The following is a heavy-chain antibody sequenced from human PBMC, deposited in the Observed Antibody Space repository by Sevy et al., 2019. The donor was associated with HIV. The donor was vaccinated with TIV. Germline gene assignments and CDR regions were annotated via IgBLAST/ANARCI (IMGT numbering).Heavy chain of an antibody. CDR2: MYHGGSI. CDR1: GFTFSSYA. V-gene: IGHV3-66*01. Sequence: GGSLRLSCAASGFTFSSYAMHWVRQAPGKGLEWVSLMYHGGSILYADSVRGRFITSRDKSKNTLYLQMNSLRGEDTAVYYCARFSGLLRDFWGQGTLVTVSS. D-gene: IGHD2-21*02. CDR3: ARFSGLLRDF. J-gene: IGHJ4*02.